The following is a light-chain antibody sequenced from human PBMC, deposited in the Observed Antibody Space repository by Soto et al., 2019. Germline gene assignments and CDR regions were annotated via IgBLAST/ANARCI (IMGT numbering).Light chain of an antibody. CDR1: QSVGSNY. J-gene: IGKJ5*01. Sequence: EIVLAQSPGTLSLSPGDRATLSCRASQSVGSNYLAWYQQKPGQAPRLLIYGASSRATGIPDRFSGGGSGTDFSLTISRLDPEDFAVYYCQQYSSSPITFGQGTRLEIK. CDR2: GAS. V-gene: IGKV3-20*01. CDR3: QQYSSSPIT.